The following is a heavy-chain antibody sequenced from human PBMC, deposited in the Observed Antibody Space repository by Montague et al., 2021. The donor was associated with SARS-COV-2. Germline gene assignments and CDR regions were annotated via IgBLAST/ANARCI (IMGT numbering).Heavy chain of an antibody. D-gene: IGHD3-3*01. J-gene: IGHJ4*02. CDR2: VSGDGETT. Sequence: SLRLSCAASGSTFTYCVSWVRQAPGKGLEWVSVVSGDGETTFYADSLKGRFTISRDNSKNTVCLQMNSLRAEDTAVYYCAKDFTGSGRFFDYWGQGTLVTVSS. CDR1: GSTFTYC. V-gene: IGHV3-23*01. CDR3: AKDFTGSGRFFDY.